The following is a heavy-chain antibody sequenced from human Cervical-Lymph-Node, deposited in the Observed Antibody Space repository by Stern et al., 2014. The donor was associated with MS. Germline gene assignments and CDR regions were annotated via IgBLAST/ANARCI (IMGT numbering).Heavy chain of an antibody. D-gene: IGHD3-22*01. CDR1: GYTFTGYY. CDR3: AREEYYDSSGYYY. Sequence: QVQLMQSGAEVKKPGASVKVSCKASGYTFTGYYMHWVRQAPGQGLAWMGWINPNSGGTNYAQKFQGWVTMTRDTSISTAYMELSRLRSDDTAVYYCAREEYYDSSGYYYWGQGTLVTVSS. CDR2: INPNSGGT. J-gene: IGHJ4*02. V-gene: IGHV1-2*04.